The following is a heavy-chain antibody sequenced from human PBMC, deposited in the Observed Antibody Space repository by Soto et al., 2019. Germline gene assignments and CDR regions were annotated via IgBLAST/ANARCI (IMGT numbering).Heavy chain of an antibody. V-gene: IGHV3-30*10. CDR3: AKEGDILGVPGSLSFDY. J-gene: IGHJ4*02. Sequence: GGSLRLSCGASGFRFSDYALYWVRQAPDKGLEWLASASHDGIERYTDSVKGRFTISRDNSKNTLYLQMNSLRAEDTAVFYCAKEGDILGVPGSLSFDYWGQGTLVTVSS. CDR1: GFRFSDYA. CDR2: ASHDGIER. D-gene: IGHD2-2*01.